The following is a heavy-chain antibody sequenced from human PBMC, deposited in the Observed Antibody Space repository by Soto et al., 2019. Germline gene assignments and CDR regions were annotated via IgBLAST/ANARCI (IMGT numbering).Heavy chain of an antibody. D-gene: IGHD5-12*01. CDR2: ISYDGSNK. CDR1: GFTFSSYA. J-gene: IGHJ6*02. CDR3: ARDLQVVATFDYYYGMDV. V-gene: IGHV3-30-3*01. Sequence: GGSLRLSCAASGFTFSSYAMHWVRQAPGKGLEWVAVISYDGSNKYYADSVKGRFTISRDNSKNTLYLQMNSLRAEDTAVYYCARDLQVVATFDYYYGMDVWGQGTTVTVSS.